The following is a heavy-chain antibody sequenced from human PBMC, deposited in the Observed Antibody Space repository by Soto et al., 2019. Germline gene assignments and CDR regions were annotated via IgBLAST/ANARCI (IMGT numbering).Heavy chain of an antibody. J-gene: IGHJ3*01. Sequence: QVQLVESGGGVVQPGRSLRLSCAASGFTFSTYDMHWVRQAPGMGLDWVAVIWYDGSNQDYADSVKGRFTISRDNSKNRLFLQMNSLRGEDTAVYYCARAYGVKSGTFDFWGQGTMVTVPS. D-gene: IGHD4-17*01. CDR3: ARAYGVKSGTFDF. V-gene: IGHV3-33*01. CDR2: IWYDGSNQ. CDR1: GFTFSTYD.